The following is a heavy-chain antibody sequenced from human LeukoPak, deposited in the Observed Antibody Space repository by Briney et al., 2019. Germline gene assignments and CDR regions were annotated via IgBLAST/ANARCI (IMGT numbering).Heavy chain of an antibody. V-gene: IGHV4-4*07. D-gene: IGHD1-1*01. J-gene: IGHJ4*02. Sequence: SETLSLTCTVSGGSISGNHYWSWLRQPAGKGLEWIGRISPSGSTKYNPSLKSRVTISVDTSKNQFSLKLSSVTAADTAVYYCARSAGSLDNWNARRSEYYFDYWGQGTLVTVSS. CDR2: ISPSGST. CDR3: ARSAGSLDNWNARRSEYYFDY. CDR1: GGSISGNHY.